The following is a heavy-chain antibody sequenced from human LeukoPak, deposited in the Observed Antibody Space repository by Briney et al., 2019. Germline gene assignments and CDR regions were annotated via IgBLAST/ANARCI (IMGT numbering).Heavy chain of an antibody. J-gene: IGHJ4*02. D-gene: IGHD5-18*01. CDR2: IR. Sequence: GGSLRLSCAASGFTFSSYGMHWVRQAPGKGLEWVAFIRYADSVKGRFTISRDNSRNTLYLQMNSLRAEDTAVYYCAKEVTVDSYFDYWGQGTLVTVSS. V-gene: IGHV3-30*02. CDR3: AKEVTVDSYFDY. CDR1: GFTFSSYG.